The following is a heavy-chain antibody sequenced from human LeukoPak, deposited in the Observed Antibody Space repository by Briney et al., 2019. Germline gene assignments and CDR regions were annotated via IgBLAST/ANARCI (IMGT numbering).Heavy chain of an antibody. J-gene: IGHJ4*02. CDR2: INSGNGNT. CDR1: GYTFTTYA. D-gene: IGHD3-22*01. V-gene: IGHV1-3*01. CDR3: ARDYHDSSGYYYLEY. Sequence: ASVKVSCKASGYTFTTYAMHWVRQAPGQRLEWMGWINSGNGNTKYSQKFQGRVTITRDTSASTAYMELSSLRSEDTAVYYCARDYHDSSGYYYLEYWGQGTLVTVSS.